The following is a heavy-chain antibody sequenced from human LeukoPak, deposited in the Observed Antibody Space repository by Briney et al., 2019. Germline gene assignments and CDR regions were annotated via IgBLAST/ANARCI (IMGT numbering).Heavy chain of an antibody. CDR1: GFTFSLYW. J-gene: IGHJ4*02. CDR3: AGGTGFIIKD. V-gene: IGHV3-7*03. Sequence: GGSLRLSCAASGFTFSLYWMNWVRWAPGKGLEWVANIKQDGSEKNYVDSVKGRFTISRDNAKNSLYLQMNNLRVEDTAMYCCAGGTGFIIKDWGQGTLVTVSS. D-gene: IGHD3-9*01. CDR2: IKQDGSEK.